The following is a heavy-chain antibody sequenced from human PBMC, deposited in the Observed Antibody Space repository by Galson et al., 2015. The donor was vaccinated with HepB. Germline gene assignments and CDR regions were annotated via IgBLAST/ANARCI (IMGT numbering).Heavy chain of an antibody. D-gene: IGHD2-21*02. Sequence: SLILSCAASGVTFSSYSMNWVRRAPGEGLVWGSYISRSSSTIYYADSVKGRFTISRDNAKNSLYLRMNSLRDEDTAVYYCARDRTAGYYGFDVWGQGTPVTVSS. CDR2: ISRSSSTI. V-gene: IGHV3-48*02. CDR1: GVTFSSYS. CDR3: ARDRTAGYYGFDV. J-gene: IGHJ6*02.